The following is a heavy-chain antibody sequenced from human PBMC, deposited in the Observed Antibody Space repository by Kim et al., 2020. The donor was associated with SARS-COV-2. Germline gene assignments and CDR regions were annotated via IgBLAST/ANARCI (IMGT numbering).Heavy chain of an antibody. V-gene: IGHV4-39*01. CDR3: ASGWIQWGVGY. CDR1: GGSISSSCYY. J-gene: IGHJ4*02. D-gene: IGHD5-12*01. CDR2: INYSANT. Sequence: SETLSLTCTVYGGSISSSCYYWVRNRQPPGKGLEWIGSINYSANTYYNLTIKSRVTISADTTKNQFTLKPSSVTAADTADYSCASGWIQWGVGYWGKGT.